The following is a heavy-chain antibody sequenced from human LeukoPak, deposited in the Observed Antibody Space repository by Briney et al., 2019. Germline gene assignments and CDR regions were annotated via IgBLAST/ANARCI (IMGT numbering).Heavy chain of an antibody. CDR2: FYTSANT. J-gene: IGHJ6*03. D-gene: IGHD3-22*01. V-gene: IGHV4-4*09. Sequence: SETLSLTCTVSGDSVSGYYGSWIRQPPGKGLEWIGYFYTSANTNSNPSLKSRVTMSVDTSKNQFSLKLSPVTAADTAVYYCARGLRDEERHYGYYYMDVWGKGTTVTVSS. CDR3: ARGLRDEERHYGYYYMDV. CDR1: GDSVSGYY.